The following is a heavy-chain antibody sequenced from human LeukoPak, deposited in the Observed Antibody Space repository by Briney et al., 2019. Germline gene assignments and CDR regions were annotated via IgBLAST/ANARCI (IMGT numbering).Heavy chain of an antibody. CDR3: AKDTGGSGSYFDY. Sequence: GGSLRLSCAASGFTFSSYAMSWVRQAPGKGLEWVAVIWYDGSNKYYADSVKGRFTISRDNSKNTLYLQMNSLRAEDTAVYYCAKDTGGSGSYFDYWGQGTLVTVSS. J-gene: IGHJ4*02. V-gene: IGHV3-33*06. CDR1: GFTFSSYA. D-gene: IGHD3-10*01. CDR2: IWYDGSNK.